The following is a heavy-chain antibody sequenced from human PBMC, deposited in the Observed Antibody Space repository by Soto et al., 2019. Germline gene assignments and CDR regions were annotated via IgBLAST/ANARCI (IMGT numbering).Heavy chain of an antibody. CDR3: ARGWTGSSSDYFDY. CDR1: GVTFSSYA. Sequence: XGSLRLSCSAAGVTFSSYAMHWVRQAPGKGLEWVAVISYDGSNKYYADSVKGRFTISRDNSKNTLYLQMNSLRAEDTAVYYCARGWTGSSSDYFDYWGQGTLVTVSS. V-gene: IGHV3-30-3*01. CDR2: ISYDGSNK. D-gene: IGHD6-6*01. J-gene: IGHJ4*02.